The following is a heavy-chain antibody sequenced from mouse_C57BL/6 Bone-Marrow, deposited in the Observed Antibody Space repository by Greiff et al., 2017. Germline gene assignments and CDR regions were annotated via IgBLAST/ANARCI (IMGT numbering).Heavy chain of an antibody. J-gene: IGHJ3*01. V-gene: IGHV1-15*01. Sequence: QVQLQQSGAELVRPGASVTLSCKASGYTFTDYEMHWVKQTPVHGLEWIGAIDPETGGTAYNQKFKGKAILTADKSSSTAYMELRGLTSEDSAVYYCTRGVYPWFAYWGQGTLVTVSA. D-gene: IGHD2-1*01. CDR3: TRGVYPWFAY. CDR2: IDPETGGT. CDR1: GYTFTDYE.